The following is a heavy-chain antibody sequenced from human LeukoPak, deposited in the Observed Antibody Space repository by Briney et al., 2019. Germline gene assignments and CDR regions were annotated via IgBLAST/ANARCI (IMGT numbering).Heavy chain of an antibody. J-gene: IGHJ4*02. CDR2: IKQDGSEK. CDR3: ARSNNAGFDY. Sequence: PGGSLTLSCAASGFTFSSYWMSWVRQAPGKGLEWVANIKQDGSEKYYVDSVMGRFTIARDNPKNSLYLQMNSLRAEDTALYYCARSNNAGFDYWGQGTLVSVSS. V-gene: IGHV3-7*01. D-gene: IGHD2-8*01. CDR1: GFTFSSYW.